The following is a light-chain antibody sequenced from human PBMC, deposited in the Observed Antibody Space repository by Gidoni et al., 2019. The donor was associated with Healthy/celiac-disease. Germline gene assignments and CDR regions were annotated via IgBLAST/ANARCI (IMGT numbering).Light chain of an antibody. CDR3: QQSYSTPT. J-gene: IGKJ4*01. Sequence: DIQMTQSPSSLSASVGDRVTITCRASQSISSYLNWYQQKPGKAPKLLIYAASSLQSGVPSRFGGSGSGTYFTPTISSLQPEYFATYYCQQSYSTPTFGGGTKVEIK. CDR1: QSISSY. V-gene: IGKV1-39*01. CDR2: AAS.